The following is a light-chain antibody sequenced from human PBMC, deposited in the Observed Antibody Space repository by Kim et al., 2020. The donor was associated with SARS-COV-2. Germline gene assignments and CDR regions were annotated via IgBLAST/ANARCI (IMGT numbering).Light chain of an antibody. J-gene: IGKJ2*01. CDR2: DAS. CDR1: QSVSSY. V-gene: IGKV3-11*01. CDR3: QHRSDWSYT. Sequence: EIVLTQSPATLSLSPGERATLSCRASQSVSSYLAWYQQKPGQAPRLLIYDASNRATGIPARFSGSGSGTDFTLTISSLEPEDFAVYYCQHRSDWSYTFGQGTKLEI.